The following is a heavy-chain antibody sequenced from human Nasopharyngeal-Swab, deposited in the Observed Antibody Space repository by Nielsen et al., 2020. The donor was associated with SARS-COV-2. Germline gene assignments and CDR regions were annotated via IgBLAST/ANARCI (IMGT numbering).Heavy chain of an antibody. CDR2: ISSSSSYI. CDR3: ARKSEWRGGYFDY. CDR1: GFTFSGYS. D-gene: IGHD3-3*01. V-gene: IGHV3-21*01. J-gene: IGHJ4*02. Sequence: GESLKISCAASGFTFSGYSMNWVRQAPGKGLEWVSSISSSSSYIYYADSVKGRFTISRDNAKNSLYLQMNSLRAEDTAVYYCARKSEWRGGYFDYWGQGTLVTVSS.